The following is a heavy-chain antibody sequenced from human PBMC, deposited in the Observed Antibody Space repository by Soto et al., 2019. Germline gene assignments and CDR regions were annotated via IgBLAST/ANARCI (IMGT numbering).Heavy chain of an antibody. J-gene: IGHJ4*02. CDR1: GGSISSYY. CDR2: IYYSGST. V-gene: IGHV4-59*08. Sequence: SETLSLTCTVSGGSISSYYGSWIRQPPGKGLEWIGYIYYSGSTNYNPSLKSRVTISVDTSKNQFSLKLSSVTAADTAVYYCARGRSRDGYNYPFDYWGQGTLVTVSS. D-gene: IGHD5-12*01. CDR3: ARGRSRDGYNYPFDY.